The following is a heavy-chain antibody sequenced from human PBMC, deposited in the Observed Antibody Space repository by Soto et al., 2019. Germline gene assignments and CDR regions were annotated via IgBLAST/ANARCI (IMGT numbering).Heavy chain of an antibody. CDR1: GGSVSSGSYY. CDR2: IYYSGST. D-gene: IGHD3-22*01. J-gene: IGHJ4*02. V-gene: IGHV4-61*01. CDR3: ARGERNYYDSSGPDY. Sequence: PSETLSLTCTVSGGSVSSGSYYWSWIRQPPGKGLEWIGYIYYSGSTNYNPSLKSRVTISVDTSKNQFSLKLSSVTAADTAVYYCARGERNYYDSSGPDYWGQGTLVTVSS.